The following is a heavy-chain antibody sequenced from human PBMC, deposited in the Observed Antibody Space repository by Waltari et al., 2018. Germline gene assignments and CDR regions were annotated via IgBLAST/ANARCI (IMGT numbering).Heavy chain of an antibody. CDR2: MNPNSGNT. Sequence: QVQLVQSGAEVKKPGSSVKVSCKASGGTFSSYAISWVRQAPGQGLEWMGWMNPNSGNTGYAQKFQGRVTMTRNTSISTAYMELSSLRSEDTAVYYCARVLRGSWYSGSYYGYWGQGTLVTVSS. CDR1: GGTFSSYA. D-gene: IGHD1-26*01. V-gene: IGHV1-8*02. J-gene: IGHJ4*02. CDR3: ARVLRGSWYSGSYYGY.